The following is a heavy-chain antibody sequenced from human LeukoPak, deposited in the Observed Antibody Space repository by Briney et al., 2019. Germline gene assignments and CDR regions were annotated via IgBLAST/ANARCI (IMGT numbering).Heavy chain of an antibody. Sequence: PSETLSLTCAVSGYSISSGYYWGWIRQPPGKGLEWIGSIYHSGRTYYNPSLKSRVTISVDTSKNQFSLKLSSVTAADTAVYYCARHGAVPAATVDYWGQGTLVTVSS. V-gene: IGHV4-38-2*01. CDR3: ARHGAVPAATVDY. CDR1: GYSISSGYY. CDR2: IYHSGRT. D-gene: IGHD2-2*01. J-gene: IGHJ4*02.